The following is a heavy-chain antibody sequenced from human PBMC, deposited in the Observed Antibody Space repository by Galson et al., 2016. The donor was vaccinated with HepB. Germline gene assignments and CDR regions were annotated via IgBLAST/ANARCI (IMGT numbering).Heavy chain of an antibody. V-gene: IGHV3-23*01. J-gene: IGHJ5*02. CDR2: IFERSGST. CDR3: ARENGWLHES. Sequence: SLRLSCAASGFTFSSSGMSWVRQAPGKGLEWVSGIFERSGSTYADSVQGRFTISRDNSKNTLYLQMNSLRADDTAIYYLARENGWLHESWGQGTLVTVSS. CDR1: GFTFSSSG. D-gene: IGHD5-12*01.